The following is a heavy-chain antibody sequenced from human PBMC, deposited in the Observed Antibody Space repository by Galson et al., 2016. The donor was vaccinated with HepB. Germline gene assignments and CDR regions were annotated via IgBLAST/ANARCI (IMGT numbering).Heavy chain of an antibody. CDR2: ISYAGSSK. V-gene: IGHV3-30*18. CDR3: AKGGDSGGDCYLPYYYYGMDV. J-gene: IGHJ6*02. Sequence: SLRLSCAASGFTFSTYGMHWVRQAPGKGLEWVAVISYAGSSKYYADSVKGRFPISRDNSKDTLYLQMNSLRAEDTAVYFCAKGGDSGGDCYLPYYYYGMDVWGQGTIVTVSS. D-gene: IGHD2-21*02. CDR1: GFTFSTYG.